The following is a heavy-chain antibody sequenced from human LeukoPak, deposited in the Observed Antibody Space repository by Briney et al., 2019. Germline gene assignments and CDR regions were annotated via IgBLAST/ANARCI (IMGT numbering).Heavy chain of an antibody. D-gene: IGHD3-10*01. J-gene: IGHJ4*02. Sequence: PGGSLRLSCAASGFTVSSNYMSWVRQAPGKGLEWVSVIYSGGSTYYADSVKGRFTISRDNSKNTLYLQMNSLRAEDTAVYYCAKVLLGVWFGPYSRDFDYWGQGTLVTVSS. V-gene: IGHV3-53*01. CDR1: GFTVSSNY. CDR2: IYSGGST. CDR3: AKVLLGVWFGPYSRDFDY.